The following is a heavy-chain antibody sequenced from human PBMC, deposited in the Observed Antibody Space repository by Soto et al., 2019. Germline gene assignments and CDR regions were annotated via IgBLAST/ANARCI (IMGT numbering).Heavy chain of an antibody. Sequence: QVQLVQSGAEVKKPGASVKVSCKASGYTFTSYGISWVRQAPGQGLEWMGWISAYNGNTNYAQKLQGRVTMTPDTSTSTAYMELRSLRSDDTAVYYCARVPCSGGSCYRPYYYYYYGMDVWGQGTTVTVSS. CDR2: ISAYNGNT. D-gene: IGHD2-15*01. J-gene: IGHJ6*02. V-gene: IGHV1-18*01. CDR3: ARVPCSGGSCYRPYYYYYYGMDV. CDR1: GYTFTSYG.